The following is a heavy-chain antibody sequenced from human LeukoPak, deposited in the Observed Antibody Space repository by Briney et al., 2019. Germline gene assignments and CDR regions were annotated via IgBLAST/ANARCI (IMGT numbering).Heavy chain of an antibody. V-gene: IGHV4-39*01. CDR1: GGSISSSSYY. CDR3: ARLLYGSGSLEP. D-gene: IGHD3-10*01. Sequence: SETLSLTCTVSGGSISSSSYYWGWIRQPPGKGLEWIGSIYYSGSTYYNPSLKSRVTISVDTSKNQSSLKLSSVTAADTAVYYCARLLYGSGSLEPWGQGTLVTVSS. CDR2: IYYSGST. J-gene: IGHJ5*02.